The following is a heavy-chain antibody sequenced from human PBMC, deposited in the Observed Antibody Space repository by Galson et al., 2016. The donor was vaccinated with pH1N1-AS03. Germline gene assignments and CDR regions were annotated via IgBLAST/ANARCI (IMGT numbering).Heavy chain of an antibody. V-gene: IGHV3-48*04. J-gene: IGHJ3*02. Sequence: SLRLSCAASGFTFNHYSMNWVRQAPGKGLEWVSYISSDSTTIYYADSVKGRFTIPRDNAKNSLYLQMNSLTAEDTAIYYCARTSGAYFGSAFDIWGQGTMVTVSS. CDR2: ISSDSTTI. CDR3: ARTSGAYFGSAFDI. CDR1: GFTFNHYS. D-gene: IGHD1-26*01.